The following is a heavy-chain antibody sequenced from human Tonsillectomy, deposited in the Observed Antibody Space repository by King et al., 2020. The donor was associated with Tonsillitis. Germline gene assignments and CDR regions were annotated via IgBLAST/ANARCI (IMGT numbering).Heavy chain of an antibody. J-gene: IGHJ6*02. D-gene: IGHD6-19*01. CDR3: ARATLSYGWYSARYYYYYGMDV. V-gene: IGHV3-48*02. CDR2: ISSSSSTI. Sequence: VQLVESGGGLVQPGGSLRLSCAASGFTFSSYSMNWVRQAPGKGLEWVSYISSSSSTIYYADSVKGRFTISRDNAKNSLYLQMNSLRDEDTAVYYCARATLSYGWYSARYYYYYGMDVWGQGTTVTVSS. CDR1: GFTFSSYS.